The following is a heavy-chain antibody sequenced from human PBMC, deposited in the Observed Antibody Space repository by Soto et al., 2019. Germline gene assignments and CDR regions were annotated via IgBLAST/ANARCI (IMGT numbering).Heavy chain of an antibody. J-gene: IGHJ4*02. D-gene: IGHD6-13*01. CDR2: ISANNGNT. CDR1: GYTFTSYG. Sequence: QVQLVQSGAEVKKPGASVKVSCKASGYTFTSYGISWVRQAPGQGLEWMGWISANNGNTNYAQKLQGRVPMTTAPPTSTAYTELRSLRSCDTAVYYCARESSSSCHDYWGQGTLVTVSS. V-gene: IGHV1-18*01. CDR3: ARESSSSCHDY.